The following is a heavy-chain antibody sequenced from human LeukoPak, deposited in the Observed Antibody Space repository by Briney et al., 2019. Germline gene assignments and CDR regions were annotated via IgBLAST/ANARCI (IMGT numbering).Heavy chain of an antibody. Sequence: PGGSLRLXCAASGFTFSSYAMSWVRQAPGKELEWVSAISGSGGSTYYADSVKGRFTISRDNSKNTLYLQMNSLRAEDTAVYYCAKIPRRGGWYPEYFQHWGQGTLVTVSS. D-gene: IGHD6-19*01. V-gene: IGHV3-23*01. CDR2: ISGSGGST. CDR1: GFTFSSYA. CDR3: AKIPRRGGWYPEYFQH. J-gene: IGHJ1*01.